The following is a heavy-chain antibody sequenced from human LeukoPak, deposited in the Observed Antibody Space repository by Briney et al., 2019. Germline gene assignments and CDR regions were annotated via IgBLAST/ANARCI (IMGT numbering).Heavy chain of an antibody. J-gene: IGHJ3*02. CDR2: IYTSGST. V-gene: IGHV4-4*07. Sequence: SETLSLTCTVSGGSISSYYWSWIRQPAGKGLEWIGRIYTSGSTNYNPSLKSRVTMSVDTSENQFSLKLSSVTAADTAVYYCARGPIVVVPAALVFAFHIWGQGTMVTVSS. D-gene: IGHD2-2*01. CDR3: ARGPIVVVPAALVFAFHI. CDR1: GGSISSYY.